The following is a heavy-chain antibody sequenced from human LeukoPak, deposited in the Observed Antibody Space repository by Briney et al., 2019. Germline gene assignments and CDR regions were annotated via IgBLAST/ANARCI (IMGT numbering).Heavy chain of an antibody. CDR2: IYTSGST. V-gene: IGHV4-4*07. D-gene: IGHD3-10*01. CDR3: ARDRYGSGSTNWFDP. CDR1: GGSISSYY. Sequence: PSETLSLTCTVSGGSISSYYWSWIRQPAGKGLEWIGRIYTSGSTNYSPSLKSRVTISVDKSKNQFSLKLSSVTAADTAVYYCARDRYGSGSTNWFDPWGQGTLVTVSS. J-gene: IGHJ5*02.